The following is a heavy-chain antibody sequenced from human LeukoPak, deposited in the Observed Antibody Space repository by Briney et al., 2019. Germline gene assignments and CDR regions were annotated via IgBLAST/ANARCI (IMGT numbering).Heavy chain of an antibody. V-gene: IGHV3-74*03. CDR3: TRDLGIAVADVFDY. J-gene: IGHJ4*02. D-gene: IGHD6-19*01. Sequence: GGSLRLSCIASGFTFSSYLMHWVRQAPGKGLVWVSRINSDGSSTMYADSVRGRFTISRDNAKSRLYLQMNSLRAEDTAVYYCTRDLGIAVADVFDYWGQGTLVTDSS. CDR2: INSDGSST. CDR1: GFTFSSYL.